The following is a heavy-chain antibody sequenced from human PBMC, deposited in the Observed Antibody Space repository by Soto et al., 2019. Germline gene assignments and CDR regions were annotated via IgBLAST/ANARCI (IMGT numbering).Heavy chain of an antibody. CDR2: VNPSGGHT. Sequence: QVQLMQSGAEVKKPGASVKVSCKASGDTFSDYYIHWVRQAPGQGLEWMGTVNPSGGHTTYSQHFLGRVTMTRDTSTSTLHMEPTSLTSEDTAVYYCARGGHVVVVTAALDYWGQGTLVTVSS. CDR1: GDTFSDYY. J-gene: IGHJ4*02. D-gene: IGHD2-21*02. CDR3: ARGGHVVVVTAALDY. V-gene: IGHV1-46*01.